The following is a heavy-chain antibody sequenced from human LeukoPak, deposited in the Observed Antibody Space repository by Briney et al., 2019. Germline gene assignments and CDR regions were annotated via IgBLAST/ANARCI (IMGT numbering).Heavy chain of an antibody. CDR2: IYSGGST. J-gene: IGHJ4*02. Sequence: GGSLRLSCAASGFTFAIYGMSWVRQAPGKGLEWVSVIYSGGSTYYADSVKGRFTISRDNSKNTLYLQMNSLRAEDTAVYYCARDWYGYSYAHYWGQGTLVTVSS. V-gene: IGHV3-53*01. CDR1: GFTFAIYG. D-gene: IGHD5-18*01. CDR3: ARDWYGYSYAHY.